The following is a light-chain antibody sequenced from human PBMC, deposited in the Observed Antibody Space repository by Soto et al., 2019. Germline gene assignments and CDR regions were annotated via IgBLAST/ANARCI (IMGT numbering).Light chain of an antibody. V-gene: IGKV1-5*03. CDR2: KAS. J-gene: IGKJ2*01. CDR3: QQYNSYPYT. CDR1: QSITSW. Sequence: DIQMTQSPSTLSASVGDRVTITCRASQSITSWLAWYQQKPGKAPKLLIYKASSLESGVPSRFSGSGSGTEFTLTISSLQPDDFATYYCQQYNSYPYTFGQGTKLEIK.